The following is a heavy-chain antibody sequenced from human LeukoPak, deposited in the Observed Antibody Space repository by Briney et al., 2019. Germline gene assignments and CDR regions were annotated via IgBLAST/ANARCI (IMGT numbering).Heavy chain of an antibody. CDR1: GYTFTGYY. Sequence: ASVKVTCKASGYTFTGYYMHLVRQAPGQGLEWMGRIRPNSGGTNYSPKFQGGRTMTRDKSIITAYMEVSRLRSDDTAVYYCERDMFGAQDYWGQGTLVTVSS. CDR3: ERDMFGAQDY. D-gene: IGHD3-10*02. V-gene: IGHV1-2*06. CDR2: IRPNSGGT. J-gene: IGHJ4*02.